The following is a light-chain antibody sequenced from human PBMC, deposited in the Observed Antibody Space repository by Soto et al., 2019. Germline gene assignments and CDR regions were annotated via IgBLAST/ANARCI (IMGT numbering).Light chain of an antibody. V-gene: IGLV1-40*01. CDR1: NSNIGAGYD. CDR2: GNS. J-gene: IGLJ3*02. Sequence: QSVLTQPPSVSGAPGQRVTISCTGYNSNIGAGYDVHWYQQLPGTAHKLLIYGNSNRPSGVPDRFSASKSGTSASLAITGLQAEDEADYYCQSYDSSLSGWVFGGGTKVTVL. CDR3: QSYDSSLSGWV.